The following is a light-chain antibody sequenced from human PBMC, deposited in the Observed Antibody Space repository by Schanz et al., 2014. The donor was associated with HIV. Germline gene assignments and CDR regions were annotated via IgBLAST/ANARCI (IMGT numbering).Light chain of an antibody. CDR1: NNDVGGYNY. CDR2: DVS. V-gene: IGLV2-14*03. Sequence: QSVLTQPASVSGSLGQSITISCTGTNNDVGGYNYVSWYQQHPGKAPKLLIYDVSNRPSGVSWRFSGSKSGNTASLTISGLQAEDEADYYCSSFAGADSLFVFGIGTKLTVL. CDR3: SSFAGADSLFV. J-gene: IGLJ1*01.